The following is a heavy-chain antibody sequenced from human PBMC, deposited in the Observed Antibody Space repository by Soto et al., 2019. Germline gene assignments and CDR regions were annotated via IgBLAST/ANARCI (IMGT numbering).Heavy chain of an antibody. CDR2: IYSGGST. V-gene: IGHV3-53*01. CDR1: GFTVSSNY. CDR3: ARAHYYDSSGYDY. J-gene: IGHJ4*02. Sequence: GSLRLSCAASGFTVSSNYMSWVRQAPGKGLEWVSVIYSGGSTYYADSVKGRFTISRDNSKNTLYLQMNSLRAEDTAVYYCARAHYYDSSGYDYWGQGTLVTVSS. D-gene: IGHD3-22*01.